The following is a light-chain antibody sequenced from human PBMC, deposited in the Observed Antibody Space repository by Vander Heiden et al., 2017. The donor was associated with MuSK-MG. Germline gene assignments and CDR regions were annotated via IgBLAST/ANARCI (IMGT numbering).Light chain of an antibody. CDR3: NSRDSNGKHPV. V-gene: IGLV3-19*01. Sequence: SSELTQDPSVSVALGQKVRIPCQGDRPRSYYASWYQQKQGQDTVLVIYGKNNRPSGIPDRFSGSSSGKTDSLTIHGAQAEDEADYYCNSRDSNGKHPVCGGGTKLTVL. J-gene: IGLJ2*01. CDR2: GKN. CDR1: RPRSYY.